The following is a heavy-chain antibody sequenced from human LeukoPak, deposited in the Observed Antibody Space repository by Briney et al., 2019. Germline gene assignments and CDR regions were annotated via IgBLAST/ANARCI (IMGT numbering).Heavy chain of an antibody. V-gene: IGHV3-23*01. CDR2: ISGSGGST. CDR3: AKHRGRDGGYPFDY. D-gene: IGHD5-12*01. CDR1: GFIFSSCA. J-gene: IGHJ4*02. Sequence: GGSLRLSCATSGFIFSSCAMSWVRQAPGKGPEWVSVISGSGGSTNYAESVKGRFTISRDNSKNTLYLQMNSLRVEDTAVYYCAKHRGRDGGYPFDYWGQGTLVTVSS.